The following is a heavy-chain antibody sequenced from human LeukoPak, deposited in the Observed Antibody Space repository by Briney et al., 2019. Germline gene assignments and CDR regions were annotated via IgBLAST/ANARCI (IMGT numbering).Heavy chain of an antibody. D-gene: IGHD3-3*01. V-gene: IGHV1-18*01. J-gene: IGHJ4*02. Sequence: ASVTVSCKTSGYSFISYGISWVRQAPGQGLEWMGWISTYNADTKYAQKFQGRVTMTTDASTSTAYMELRSLRSDDTAVYYCAREAQYYDFWSGYYKLGYFDYWGQGTLVTVSS. CDR1: GYSFISYG. CDR3: AREAQYYDFWSGYYKLGYFDY. CDR2: ISTYNADT.